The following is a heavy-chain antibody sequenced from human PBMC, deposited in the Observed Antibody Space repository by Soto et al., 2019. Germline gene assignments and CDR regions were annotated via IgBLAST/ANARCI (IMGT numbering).Heavy chain of an antibody. Sequence: ASVKVSCKASGYTFSTYCISWVRQAPGQGLEWMGWISAYNGDTETNYAQKFQGRVTMTTDTSTSAAYMELRNLRSDDTAVYYCARGAAVMAAAGPDYWGQGTLVTVSS. CDR2: ISAYNGDTET. D-gene: IGHD6-13*01. CDR3: ARGAAVMAAAGPDY. CDR1: GYTFSTYC. J-gene: IGHJ4*02. V-gene: IGHV1-18*01.